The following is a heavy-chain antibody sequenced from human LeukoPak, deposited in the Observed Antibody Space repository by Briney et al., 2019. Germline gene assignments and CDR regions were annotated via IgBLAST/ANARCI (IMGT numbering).Heavy chain of an antibody. CDR3: ARSFDTNAFDI. CDR1: GDSISIYY. Sequence: SETLSLTCTVSGDSISIYYWSWIRQPAGWGLKWIGRIYSSGNTNYNPSLKSRVTMSFDTSNNQFSLNLRSVTTADTAVYYCARSFDTNAFDIWGQGTMVTVSS. V-gene: IGHV4-4*07. J-gene: IGHJ3*02. D-gene: IGHD2/OR15-2a*01. CDR2: IYSSGNT.